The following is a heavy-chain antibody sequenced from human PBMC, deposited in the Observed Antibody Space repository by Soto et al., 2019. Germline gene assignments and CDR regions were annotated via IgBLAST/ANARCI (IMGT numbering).Heavy chain of an antibody. CDR3: AKDSGGRWSGYSYGIDV. J-gene: IGHJ6*02. CDR1: GFTLDNHA. V-gene: IGHV3-9*01. Sequence: GGSLRLSCAASGFTLDNHAMHWVRQAPGKGLEWVSGISWNSGNIGYADSVKGRFTISRDNAKNSLYLQMSSLRPEDTALYYCAKDSGGRWSGYSYGIDVWGQGNTVTVSS. D-gene: IGHD3-10*01. CDR2: ISWNSGNI.